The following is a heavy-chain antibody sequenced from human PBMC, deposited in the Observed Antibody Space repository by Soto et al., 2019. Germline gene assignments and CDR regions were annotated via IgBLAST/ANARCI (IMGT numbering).Heavy chain of an antibody. CDR2: ISGSGGST. D-gene: IGHD6-19*01. CDR1: GFTLSSYA. CDR3: AKDTAVAGPYGMDV. J-gene: IGHJ6*02. V-gene: IGHV3-23*01. Sequence: GVLRLSCAASGFTLSSYAMSWVRQAPGKGLEWVSAISGSGGSTYYADSVKGRFTISRDNSKNTLYLQMNSLRAEDTAVYYCAKDTAVAGPYGMDVWGQGTTVTVSS.